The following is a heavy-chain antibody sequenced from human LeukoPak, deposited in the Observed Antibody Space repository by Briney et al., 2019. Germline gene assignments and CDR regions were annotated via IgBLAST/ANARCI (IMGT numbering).Heavy chain of an antibody. CDR1: GASVSSGSYY. V-gene: IGHV4-61*03. Sequence: SETLSLTCNVSGASVSSGSYYWSWIRQPPGKELEWIGYIYYSGSTSYNPSLKSRVTISVDTSKNHFSLKLTSVTAADTAVYYCARARGATIFQSAFDIWDQGTMVTVSS. D-gene: IGHD5-24*01. CDR3: ARARGATIFQSAFDI. J-gene: IGHJ3*02. CDR2: IYYSGST.